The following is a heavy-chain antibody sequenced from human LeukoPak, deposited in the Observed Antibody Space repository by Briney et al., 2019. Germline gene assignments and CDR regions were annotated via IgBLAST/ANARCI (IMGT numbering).Heavy chain of an antibody. CDR1: GGSISSHY. CDR3: AREIYYYYYMDG. CDR2: IYYSGST. Sequence: SETLSLTCTVSGGSISSHYWSWIRQPPGKGLEWIGYIYYSGSTNYNPSLKSRVTISVDTSKNQFSLKLSSVTAADTAVYYCAREIYYYYYMDGWGKGTTVTVSS. J-gene: IGHJ6*03. V-gene: IGHV4-59*11.